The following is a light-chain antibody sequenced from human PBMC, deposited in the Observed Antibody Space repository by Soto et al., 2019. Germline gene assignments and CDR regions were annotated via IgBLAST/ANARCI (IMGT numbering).Light chain of an antibody. J-gene: IGKJ2*01. Sequence: EIVMTQSPATLSVSPGERATLSCRASKSVSSNLAWYQQKPGQAPRLLIYGASTRATGIPARFSGSGSGTEFTLTISSLHSEDFAVYYCQEYNNSPYTFGQGTKLEI. CDR3: QEYNNSPYT. V-gene: IGKV3-15*01. CDR1: KSVSSN. CDR2: GAS.